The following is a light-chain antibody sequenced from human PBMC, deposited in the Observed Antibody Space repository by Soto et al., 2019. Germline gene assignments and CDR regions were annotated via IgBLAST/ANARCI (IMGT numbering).Light chain of an antibody. CDR2: AAS. CDR1: QGISGW. J-gene: IGKJ4*01. V-gene: IGKV1-12*01. CDR3: QQTTSFPLT. Sequence: DIQMTQSPSFVSASVGDRVTITCRASQGISGWLAWYQHKPGRAPKLLIHAASSLESGVPSRFSGSGSGTDCTLTISSLQPEDFATYYCQQTTSFPLTFGGGTKVEIK.